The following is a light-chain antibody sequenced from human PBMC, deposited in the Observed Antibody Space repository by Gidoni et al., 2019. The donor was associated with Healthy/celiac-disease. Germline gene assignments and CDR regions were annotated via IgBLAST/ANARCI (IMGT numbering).Light chain of an antibody. CDR1: NTGSKS. Sequence: SYVLTQPSSVSVAPGPTARITCGGNNTGSKSVHWYQQKPGQAPVLVVYDDSDRPSGIPERFSGSNSGNTATLTISRVEAGDEADYYCQVWDSSSDLVVFGGGTKLTVL. V-gene: IGLV3-21*02. J-gene: IGLJ2*01. CDR2: DDS. CDR3: QVWDSSSDLVV.